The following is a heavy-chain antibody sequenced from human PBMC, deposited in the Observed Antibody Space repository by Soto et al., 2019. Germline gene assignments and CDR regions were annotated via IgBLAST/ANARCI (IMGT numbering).Heavy chain of an antibody. CDR1: GYTFTSYY. V-gene: IGHV1-46*03. CDR2: INPSGGST. CDR3: ARAAYYYGSGSYLDYYYYYMDV. J-gene: IGHJ6*03. D-gene: IGHD3-10*01. Sequence: ASVKVSCKASGYTFTSYYMHWVRQAPGQGLEWMGIINPSGGSTSYAQKFQGRVTMTRDTSTSTVYMGLSSLRSEDTAVYYCARAAYYYGSGSYLDYYYYYMDVWGKGTTVTVSS.